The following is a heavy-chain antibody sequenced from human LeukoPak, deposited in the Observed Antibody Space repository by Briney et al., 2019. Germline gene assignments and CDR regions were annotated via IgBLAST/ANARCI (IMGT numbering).Heavy chain of an antibody. Sequence: PGGSLRLSCEASEFIFSKYWMSWVRQAPEKGLEWVANIKQDGSEKYYVDSVKGRFTISRDNAKNSLYLQMNSLRAEDTAVYYCARGYCSRTDYWGQGTLVTVSS. CDR3: ARGYCSRTDY. D-gene: IGHD6-13*01. J-gene: IGHJ4*02. CDR2: IKQDGSEK. V-gene: IGHV3-7*05. CDR1: EFIFSKYW.